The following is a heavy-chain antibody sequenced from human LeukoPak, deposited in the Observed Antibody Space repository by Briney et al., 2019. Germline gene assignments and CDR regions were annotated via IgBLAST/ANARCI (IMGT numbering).Heavy chain of an antibody. CDR2: IYPGDSDT. CDR1: GYSFTSYW. Sequence: GESLKISCKGSGYSFTSYWIGWVRQMPGKGLEWMGIIYPGDSDTRYSPSFQGQVTISADKSISTAYLQWSSLKASDTAMYYCARVRSDHWHSSGWHGAFDIWGQGTMVTVSS. J-gene: IGHJ3*02. V-gene: IGHV5-51*01. CDR3: ARVRSDHWHSSGWHGAFDI. D-gene: IGHD6-25*01.